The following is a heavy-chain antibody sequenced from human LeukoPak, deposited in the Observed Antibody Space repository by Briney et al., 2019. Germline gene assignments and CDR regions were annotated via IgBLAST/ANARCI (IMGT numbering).Heavy chain of an antibody. J-gene: IGHJ4*02. D-gene: IGHD1-26*01. CDR1: GFTFSSHA. CDR3: ARGGTYTSSSLNS. V-gene: IGHV3-64*02. Sequence: GSLRLSCAASGFTFSSHAMHWVRQAPGKGLEYVAGTNTDGKYIYYVESVRGRFTISRDGSKNTLHLQMGSLRPDDMAVYYCARGGTYTSSSLNSWGQGTLVTVSS. CDR2: TNTDGKYI.